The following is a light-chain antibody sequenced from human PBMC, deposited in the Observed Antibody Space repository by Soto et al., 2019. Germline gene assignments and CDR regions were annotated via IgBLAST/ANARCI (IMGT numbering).Light chain of an antibody. V-gene: IGKV1-5*03. J-gene: IGKJ2*01. CDR3: QQYNTYSYT. CDR2: KAS. Sequence: DIQMTQSPSTLSASLGARVTITCRASQTISSWLAWYQQKPGTAPQLLIYKASTLESGVPSRFSASGSGTEFTLTISSLQPDDFATYYCQQYNTYSYTFGQGTKVDI. CDR1: QTISSW.